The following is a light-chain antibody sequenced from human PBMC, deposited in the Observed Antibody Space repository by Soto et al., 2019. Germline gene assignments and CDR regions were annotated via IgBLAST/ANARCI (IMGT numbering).Light chain of an antibody. CDR2: SNT. CDR1: TSNIGINT. CDR3: AAWDDALSGLVV. V-gene: IGLV1-44*01. J-gene: IGLJ2*01. Sequence: QSVLTQPPSASGTPGQRVSISCSGSTSNIGINTVSWYQQLPGTAPKLLIYSNTQRPSGVPDRFSGSKSGTSASLAISGLRSEDEADYYCAAWDDALSGLVVFGGGTKLTVL.